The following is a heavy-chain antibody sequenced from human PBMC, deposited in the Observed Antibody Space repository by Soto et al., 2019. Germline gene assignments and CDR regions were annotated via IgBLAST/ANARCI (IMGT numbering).Heavy chain of an antibody. CDR2: IYYSGST. CDR1: GGSISSSSYY. CDR3: ARRIRYSGYDHLDY. D-gene: IGHD5-12*01. J-gene: IGHJ4*02. Sequence: SETLSLTCTVSGGSISSSSYYWGWIRQPPGKGLEWIGSIYYSGSTYYNPSLKSRVTISVDTSKNQFSLKLSSVTAADTAVYYCARRIRYSGYDHLDYWGQGTLVTVSS. V-gene: IGHV4-39*01.